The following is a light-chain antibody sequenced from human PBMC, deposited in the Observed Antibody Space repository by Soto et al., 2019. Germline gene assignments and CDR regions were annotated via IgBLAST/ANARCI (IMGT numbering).Light chain of an antibody. V-gene: IGLV2-11*01. Sequence: QSALTQPHSVSGSPGQSVTISCTGTSSDVGGYSYVSWYQQHPGKAPELIIYDVTERPSGVPARFSGSKSGNTASLTISGLQAEDEADYYCCSYTGIYSYVFGIGTKLTVL. CDR1: SSDVGGYSY. CDR3: CSYTGIYSYV. CDR2: DVT. J-gene: IGLJ1*01.